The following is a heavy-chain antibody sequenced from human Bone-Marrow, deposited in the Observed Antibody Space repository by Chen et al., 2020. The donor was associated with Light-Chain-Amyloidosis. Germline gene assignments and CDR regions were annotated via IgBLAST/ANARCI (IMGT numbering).Heavy chain of an antibody. Sequence: EVQLEQSGQEVKKPGESLKISCKGSGYTFPNYWIGWVRQMPGKGLEWMGVIYPDDSDARYSPSFAGQVTNSADKSITTAFLQWRCLKASDTALYYCARRRDGYNFDYWGQGTLVTVSS. CDR3: ARRRDGYNFDY. CDR1: GYTFPNYW. CDR2: IYPDDSDA. V-gene: IGHV5-51*01. J-gene: IGHJ4*02. D-gene: IGHD5-12*01.